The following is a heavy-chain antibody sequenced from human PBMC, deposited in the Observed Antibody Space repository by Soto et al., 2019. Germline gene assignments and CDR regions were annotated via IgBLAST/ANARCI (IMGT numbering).Heavy chain of an antibody. V-gene: IGHV3-53*01. Sequence: GGSLRLSCAASGFTVSSSYMSWVRQAPGKGLEWVSLIYSGGTTYHADSVKGRFTISRDNSKNTLYLQMSSLRAEDTAVYYCARGTTSNSPPPWGQGTLVTVSS. CDR2: IYSGGTT. D-gene: IGHD1-1*01. CDR1: GFTVSSSY. CDR3: ARGTTSNSPPP. J-gene: IGHJ5*02.